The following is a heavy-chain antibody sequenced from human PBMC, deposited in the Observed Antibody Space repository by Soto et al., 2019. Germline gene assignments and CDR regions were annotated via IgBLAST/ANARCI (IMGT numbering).Heavy chain of an antibody. CDR1: GFTFTSSA. V-gene: IGHV1-58*01. J-gene: IGHJ4*02. CDR2: IVVGSGNT. Sequence: SVKVSCKASGFTFTSSAVQWVRQARGQRLEWIGWIVVGSGNTNYAQKFQERVTITRDMSTSTAYMELSSLRSEDTAVYYCAASTIRTNIVAGYWGQGTLVTVPS. CDR3: AASTIRTNIVAGY. D-gene: IGHD5-12*01.